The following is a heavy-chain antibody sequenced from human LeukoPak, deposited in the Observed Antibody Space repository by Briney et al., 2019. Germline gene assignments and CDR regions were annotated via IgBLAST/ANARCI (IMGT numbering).Heavy chain of an antibody. CDR1: GGSISSYY. D-gene: IGHD1-26*01. CDR2: IYYSGST. V-gene: IGHV4-59*01. CDR3: ARAPSGGPFDY. J-gene: IGHJ4*02. Sequence: SETLSLTCAVSGGSISSYYWSWIQQPPGKGLEWIGYIYYSGSTNYNPSLKSRVTISVDTSKNQFSLKLSSVTAADTAVYYCARAPSGGPFDYWGQGTLVTVSS.